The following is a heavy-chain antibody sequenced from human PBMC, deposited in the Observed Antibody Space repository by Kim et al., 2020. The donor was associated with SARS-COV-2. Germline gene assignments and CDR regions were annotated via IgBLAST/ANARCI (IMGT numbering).Heavy chain of an antibody. CDR3: ARRGGTYGMDV. V-gene: IGHV5-51*01. D-gene: IGHD1-26*01. CDR1: GYRFTAYW. Sequence: GESLKISCKGSGYRFTAYWIAWVRQRPGKGLEWMGIIYPGDSDTRYSPSFQGQVTISVDNSFSTAYLQWSSLQAADTAMYYCARRGGTYGMDVWGQGTTVTVSS. CDR2: IYPGDSDT. J-gene: IGHJ6*02.